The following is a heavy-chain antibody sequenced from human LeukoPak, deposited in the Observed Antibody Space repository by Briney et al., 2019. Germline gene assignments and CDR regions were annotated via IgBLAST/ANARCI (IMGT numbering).Heavy chain of an antibody. CDR3: ARAWESSWFDP. V-gene: IGHV4-61*02. D-gene: IGHD1-26*01. CDR1: GGSITYGSYY. J-gene: IGHJ5*02. Sequence: NPSQTLSLTCSVSGGSITYGSYYWTWIRQPAGKGLEWIGRIHTSGSTNYNPSLKSRVTISVDTSKNQFSLKLSSVTAADTAVYYCARAWESSWFDPWGQGTLVTVSS. CDR2: IHTSGST.